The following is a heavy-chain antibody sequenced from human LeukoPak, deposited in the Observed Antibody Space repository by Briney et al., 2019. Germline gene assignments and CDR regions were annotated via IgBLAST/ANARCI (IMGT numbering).Heavy chain of an antibody. Sequence: PGGSLRLSCAASGFTFSNAWMSWVRQAPGKGLEWIGEINHSGSTNYNPSLKSRVTISVDTSKNQFSLKLSSVTAADTAVYYCARPGYSYGYGNAFDIWGQGTMVTVSS. J-gene: IGHJ3*02. D-gene: IGHD5-18*01. CDR1: GFTFSNAW. V-gene: IGHV4-34*01. CDR3: ARPGYSYGYGNAFDI. CDR2: INHSGST.